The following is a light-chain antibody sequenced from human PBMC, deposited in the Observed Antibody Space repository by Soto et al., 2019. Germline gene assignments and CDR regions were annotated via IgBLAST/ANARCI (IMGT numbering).Light chain of an antibody. CDR1: TGAVTSGYY. Sequence: QAVVTQEPSLTVSPGGTVTLTCALTTGAVTSGYYPNWFQRKPGQALRTLIYRTSNKHSWTPARFSGSLLGGKAALTLSGVQPEDEAAYYCVLLYGGAWVFGGGTKLTV. V-gene: IGLV7-43*01. CDR2: RTS. CDR3: VLLYGGAWV. J-gene: IGLJ3*02.